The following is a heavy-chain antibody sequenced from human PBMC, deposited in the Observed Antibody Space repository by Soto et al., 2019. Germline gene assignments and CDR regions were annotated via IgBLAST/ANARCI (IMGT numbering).Heavy chain of an antibody. Sequence: SETLSLTCAVSGGSFSGHYWSWIRHVPGKGLEWIGEINRDGTTNLNPSLGSRATISVDPTKFQFSLRVTSVTAADTAVYYCAREHDFGDSVTHHYYYYGMDVWGQGTTVTVSS. D-gene: IGHD4-17*01. CDR1: GGSFSGHY. CDR3: AREHDFGDSVTHHYYYYGMDV. CDR2: INRDGTT. V-gene: IGHV4-34*04. J-gene: IGHJ6*02.